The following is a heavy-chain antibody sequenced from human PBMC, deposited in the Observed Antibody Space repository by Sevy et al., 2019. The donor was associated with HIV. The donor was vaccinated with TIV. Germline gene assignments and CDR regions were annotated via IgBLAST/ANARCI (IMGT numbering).Heavy chain of an antibody. CDR3: ARWVAATDAFDV. D-gene: IGHD1-26*01. CDR2: IWSDGSKK. V-gene: IGHV3-33*01. J-gene: IGHJ3*01. CDR1: GFTFSNYG. Sequence: GGSLRLSCAASGFTFSNYGMHWVRQAPGKGLEWVAVIWSDGSKKYYADSVKGRFTISRDNSEDTLYLQMNNLRGEDTPVFYCARWVAATDAFDVWGQGTMVTVSS.